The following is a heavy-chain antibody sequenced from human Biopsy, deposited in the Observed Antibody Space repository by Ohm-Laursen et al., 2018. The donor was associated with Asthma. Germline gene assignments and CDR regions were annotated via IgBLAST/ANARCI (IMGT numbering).Heavy chain of an antibody. J-gene: IGHJ4*02. V-gene: IGHV3-30*18. CDR1: GFTFSNYG. CDR2: ISFDGSNK. CDR3: AKDVFPGWELRRGPDY. Sequence: SLRLSCSASGFTFSNYGMHWVRQAPGKGLDWVAVISFDGSNKNYTDSVKGRFTISRDNSRNTLHLQMNSLRAEDPAVYYCAKDVFPGWELRRGPDYWGQGSLVSVSS. D-gene: IGHD1-26*01.